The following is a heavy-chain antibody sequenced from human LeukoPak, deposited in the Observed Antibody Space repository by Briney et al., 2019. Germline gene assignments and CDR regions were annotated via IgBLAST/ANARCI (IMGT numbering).Heavy chain of an antibody. CDR1: GFTFSTYA. CDR3: ARDGSIAAAGIGAFDI. D-gene: IGHD6-13*01. V-gene: IGHV3-33*01. Sequence: GRSLRLSCAASGFTFSTYAMHWVRQAPGKGLEWVAVIWYDGSNKYYADSVKGRFTISRDNSKNTLFLQMNSLRAEDTAVYYCARDGSIAAAGIGAFDIWGQGTMVTVSS. CDR2: IWYDGSNK. J-gene: IGHJ3*02.